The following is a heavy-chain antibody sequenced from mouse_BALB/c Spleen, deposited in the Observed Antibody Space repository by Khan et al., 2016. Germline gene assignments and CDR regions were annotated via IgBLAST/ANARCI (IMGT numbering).Heavy chain of an antibody. V-gene: IGHV1-9*01. CDR3: ARNYRYDNKYYFDY. D-gene: IGHD2-14*01. CDR2: IFPGSGSP. J-gene: IGHJ2*01. CDR1: GYTFSSYW. Sequence: QVQLQQSGSELMKPGASVKISCKATGYTFSSYWIEWIKQRPGHGLEWIGEIFPGSGSPNYYETFKGKTTFTADTSSNTAYMHLNSLTSEDSAVYYCARNYRYDNKYYFDYWGQGTTLTVSS.